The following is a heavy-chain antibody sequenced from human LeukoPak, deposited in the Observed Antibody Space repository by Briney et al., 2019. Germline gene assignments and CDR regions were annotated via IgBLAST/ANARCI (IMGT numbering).Heavy chain of an antibody. D-gene: IGHD2-2*01. CDR1: GYTFTGYY. J-gene: IGHJ4*02. CDR3: ARQRRYCSSTSCPTDYDY. V-gene: IGHV1-2*04. CDR2: INPNSGGT. Sequence: ASVKVSCKASGYTFTGYYMHWVRQAPGQGLEWMGWINPNSGGTNYAQKFQGWVTMTRDTSISTAYMELSRLRSDDTAVYYCARQRRYCSSTSCPTDYDYWGQGTLVTVSS.